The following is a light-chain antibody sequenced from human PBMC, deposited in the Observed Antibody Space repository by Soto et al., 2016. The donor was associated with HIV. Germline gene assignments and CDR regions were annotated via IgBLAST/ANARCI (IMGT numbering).Light chain of an antibody. Sequence: IQMTQSPSFLSASVEDRITITCRASRAITNYVAWYQQKPGRGPQLLMYGASTLHSGVPSRFSGSGYGTDFTLTINSLQPEDVATYYCQKYNSAIRTFGQGTKVEIK. CDR3: QKYNSAIRT. J-gene: IGKJ1*01. V-gene: IGKV1-27*01. CDR1: RAITNY. CDR2: GAS.